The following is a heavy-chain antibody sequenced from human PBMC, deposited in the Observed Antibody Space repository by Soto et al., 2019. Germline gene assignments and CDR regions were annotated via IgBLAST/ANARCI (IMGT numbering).Heavy chain of an antibody. Sequence: EVQLVESGGGLIQPGGSLRLSCAASGFTVSSNYMSWVRQAPGKGLEWVSIIYSGGSTYYADSVKGRFTISRDNSQNTLYLQMNSLRAEDTAVYYCARDLRDGHNFLLGTFDIWGQGTMVTVSS. CDR3: ARDLRDGHNFLLGTFDI. D-gene: IGHD3-3*01. V-gene: IGHV3-53*01. CDR1: GFTVSSNY. J-gene: IGHJ3*02. CDR2: IYSGGST.